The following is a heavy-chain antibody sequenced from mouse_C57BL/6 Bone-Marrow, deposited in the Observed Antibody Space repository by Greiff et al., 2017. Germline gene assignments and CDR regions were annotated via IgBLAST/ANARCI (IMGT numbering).Heavy chain of an antibody. CDR2: IRSKSNNYAT. Sequence: EVQRVESGGGLVQPKGSLKLSCAASGFSFNTYAMNWVRQAPGKGLEWVARIRSKSNNYATYYADSVKDRFTISRDDSESMLYLQMNNLKTEDTDMYYCVRDPAWFAYWGQGTLVTVS. J-gene: IGHJ3*01. V-gene: IGHV10-1*01. CDR3: VRDPAWFAY. CDR1: GFSFNTYA.